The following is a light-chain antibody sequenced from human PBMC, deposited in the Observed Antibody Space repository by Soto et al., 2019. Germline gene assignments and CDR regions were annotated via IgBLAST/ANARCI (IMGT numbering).Light chain of an antibody. V-gene: IGLV2-8*01. Sequence: QSALTQPPSASGSPGQSVTISCTGTSSDVGCYKYVSWYQHHPGKAPKLMIYEVSKRPSGVPDRFSGSKSDNTASLTVSGLQAEDEADYYCSSYAGRNNYVVFGGGTKLTVL. CDR1: SSDVGCYKY. J-gene: IGLJ2*01. CDR2: EVS. CDR3: SSYAGRNNYVV.